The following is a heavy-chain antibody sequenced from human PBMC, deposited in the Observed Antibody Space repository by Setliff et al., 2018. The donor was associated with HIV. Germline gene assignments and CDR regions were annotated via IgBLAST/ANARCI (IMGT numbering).Heavy chain of an antibody. D-gene: IGHD3-22*01. Sequence: ASVKVSCKASGYTFTSYDINWVRQATGQGLEWMGWMNPNSGNTGYAQKFQGRVTMTRDASISTAYMELNTLKFEDTAVYYCTRARRDSYDRGRRNHYYIDVWGKGTTVTVSS. CDR2: MNPNSGNT. V-gene: IGHV1-8*02. J-gene: IGHJ6*03. CDR1: GYTFTSYD. CDR3: TRARRDSYDRGRRNHYYIDV.